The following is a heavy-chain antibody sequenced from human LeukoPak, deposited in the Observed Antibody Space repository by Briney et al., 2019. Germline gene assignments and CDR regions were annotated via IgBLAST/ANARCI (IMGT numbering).Heavy chain of an antibody. CDR3: ARHIYGDSVAFDI. CDR1: GVSISNTKYY. J-gene: IGHJ3*02. V-gene: IGHV4-61*05. Sequence: PSETLSLTCTVSGVSISNTKYYWSWIRQPPGKGLEWIGYIHFSGSTKYNPSHRGRVDISVDTSTNQFSLRLTSVTAADTALYFCARHIYGDSVAFDIWGQGTLVTVSS. D-gene: IGHD4-17*01. CDR2: IHFSGST.